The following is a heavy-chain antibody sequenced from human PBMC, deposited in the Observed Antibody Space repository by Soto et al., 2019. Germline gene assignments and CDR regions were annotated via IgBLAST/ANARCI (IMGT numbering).Heavy chain of an antibody. CDR1: GGSIGNSY. V-gene: IGHV4-59*08. D-gene: IGHD6-13*01. J-gene: IGHJ4*02. Sequence: QVQLQESGPGLVKPSETLFLTCTVSGGSIGNSYWSWIRQSPGKGLEWIGYIYYSGSSNYNPSLKSRVSISVDTFKNQFSLKLSSVTAADTAVYYCARHSSSWPIFDYWGQGTLVIVSS. CDR3: ARHSSSWPIFDY. CDR2: IYYSGSS.